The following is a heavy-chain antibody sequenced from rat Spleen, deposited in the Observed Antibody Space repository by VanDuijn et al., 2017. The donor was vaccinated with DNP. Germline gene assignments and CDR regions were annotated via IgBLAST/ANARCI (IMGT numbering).Heavy chain of an antibody. CDR1: GFSLTTHH. J-gene: IGHJ1*01. CDR3: ARDRYYGHSHWYFDF. D-gene: IGHD1-6*01. V-gene: IGHV2-15*01. Sequence: QVQLKESGPGLVQPSQTLSLTCTVSGFSLTTHHVSWVRQPPGESLGWMGTIWAGGSINYNSAIQSRLSISRDTSKSQLFLTMNSLQTEDTATYYCARDRYYGHSHWYFDFWGPGTMVTVSS. CDR2: IWAGGSI.